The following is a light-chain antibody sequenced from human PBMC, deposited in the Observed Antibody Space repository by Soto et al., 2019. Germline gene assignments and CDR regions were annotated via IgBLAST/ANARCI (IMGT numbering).Light chain of an antibody. CDR1: ESLLHNNGNNY. V-gene: IGKV2-28*01. CDR3: MQALQTHLRVT. CDR2: LGS. Sequence: DIVLTQSPLSLPVTPGEAASISCRSSESLLHNNGNNYLDWYLQRPGQSPQVLIYLGSNRASGVPDRFSGSGSGTNFTLKISRVEAEDVGVYYCMQALQTHLRVTFGPGTKVEI. J-gene: IGKJ3*01.